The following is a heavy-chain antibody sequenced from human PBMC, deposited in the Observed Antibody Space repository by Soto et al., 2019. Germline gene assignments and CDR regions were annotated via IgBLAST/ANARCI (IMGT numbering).Heavy chain of an antibody. Sequence: GGPSVKVSCKASGYTFTSYWMHWVRQAPGKGLVWVSRINSDGSSTSYADSVKGRFTISRDNAKNTLYLQMNSLRAEDTAVYYCAREWLIFDYWGQGTLVTVSS. V-gene: IGHV3-74*01. D-gene: IGHD6-19*01. J-gene: IGHJ4*02. CDR1: GYTFTSYW. CDR2: INSDGSST. CDR3: AREWLIFDY.